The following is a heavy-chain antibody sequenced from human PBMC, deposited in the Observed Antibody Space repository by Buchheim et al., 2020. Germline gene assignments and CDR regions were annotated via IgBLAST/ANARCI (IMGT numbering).Heavy chain of an antibody. CDR2: INPSGGST. CDR1: GYTFTSYY. V-gene: IGHV1-46*03. J-gene: IGHJ4*02. D-gene: IGHD1-20*01. Sequence: QVQLVQSGAEVKKPGASVKVSCKASGYTFTSYYMHWVRQAPGQGLEWMGIINPSGGSTSYAQQFQGRVTMTRDTPTSTVYMELSSLGSEDTAVYYCARNSPGITGNEVEYYFGYWGQGTL. CDR3: ARNSPGITGNEVEYYFGY.